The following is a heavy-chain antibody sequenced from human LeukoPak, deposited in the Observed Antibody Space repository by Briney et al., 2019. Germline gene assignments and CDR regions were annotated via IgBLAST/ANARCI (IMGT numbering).Heavy chain of an antibody. J-gene: IGHJ4*02. D-gene: IGHD3-9*01. CDR3: AKDPRYYDILTGYSDY. V-gene: IGHV3-15*01. CDR1: GFTFSNAW. CDR2: IKSKTDGGTT. Sequence: GGSLRLSCAASGFTFSNAWMSWVRQAPGKGLEWVGRIKSKTDGGTTDYAAPVKGRFTISRDDSKNTLYLQMNSPKTEDTAVYYCAKDPRYYDILTGYSDYWGQGTLVTVSS.